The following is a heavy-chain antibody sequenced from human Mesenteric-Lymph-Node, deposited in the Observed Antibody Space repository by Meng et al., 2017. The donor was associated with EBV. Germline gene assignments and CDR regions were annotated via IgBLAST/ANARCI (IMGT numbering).Heavy chain of an antibody. CDR2: IHHSGST. CDR1: GGSFSDYF. CDR3: ARPRIRYGSGSYYY. Sequence: QVQLQQLGAGLLKPSETLSLTCAVHGGSFSDYFWTWIRQAPGKGLEWVGEIHHSGSTKYNPSLKSRVTISVDTSKNQISLNLNSVTAADTAVYYCARPRIRYGSGSYYYWGQGTLVTVSS. V-gene: IGHV4-34*01. D-gene: IGHD3-10*01. J-gene: IGHJ4*02.